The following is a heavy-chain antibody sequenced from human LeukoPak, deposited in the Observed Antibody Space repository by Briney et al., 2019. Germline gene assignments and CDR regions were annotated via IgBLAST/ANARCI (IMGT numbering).Heavy chain of an antibody. J-gene: IGHJ6*03. CDR2: IIAIVGTA. Sequence: GSSLKVSCKASGGTFSSYAISWVRHALGQGREWMGGIIAIVGTANYAQKFQGQVTITTDESTSTAYMELSSLRSEDTAVYYGARSGSRAADCSSTSCFHYYYYMDVWGKGTTVTVSS. CDR3: ARSGSRAADCSSTSCFHYYYYMDV. CDR1: GGTFSSYA. D-gene: IGHD2-2*01. V-gene: IGHV1-69*05.